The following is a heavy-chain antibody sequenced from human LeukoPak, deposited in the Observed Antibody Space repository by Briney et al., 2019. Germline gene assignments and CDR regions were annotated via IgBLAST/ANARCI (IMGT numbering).Heavy chain of an antibody. V-gene: IGHV4-34*01. CDR1: GGSFSGYY. CDR3: AKSHIVVVPAAIKLPSTFERYYYYYYMDV. CDR2: INHSGST. J-gene: IGHJ6*03. D-gene: IGHD2-2*02. Sequence: KTSETLSLTCAVYGGSFSGYYWSWIRQPPGKGLEWIGEINHSGSTNYNPSLKSRVTISVDTSKNQFSLKLSSVTAADTAVYYCAKSHIVVVPAAIKLPSTFERYYYYYYMDVWGKGTTVTVSS.